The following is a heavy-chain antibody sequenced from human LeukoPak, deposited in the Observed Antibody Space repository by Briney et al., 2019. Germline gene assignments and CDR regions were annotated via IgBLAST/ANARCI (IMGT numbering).Heavy chain of an antibody. J-gene: IGHJ6*04. CDR3: AKTAPGIAAAAYYYYGMDV. V-gene: IGHV3-23*01. CDR2: ISGDKTST. D-gene: IGHD6-13*01. Sequence: PGGSLRLSCAASGFTFSSYAMSWVRQAPGKGLEWVSGISGDKTSTYYADSVKGRFTTSRDNSKKTLYLQMNSLRAEDTAVYYCAKTAPGIAAAAYYYYGMDVWGKGTTVTVSS. CDR1: GFTFSSYA.